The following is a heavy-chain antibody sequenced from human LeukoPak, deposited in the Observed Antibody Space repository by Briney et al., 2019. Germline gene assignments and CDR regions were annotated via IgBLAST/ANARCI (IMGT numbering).Heavy chain of an antibody. CDR2: IYYKGNT. CDR3: ARAPGGIFGVVTHFDY. Sequence: SETLSLTCAVSGGSISSRSYYWGWIRQPPGKGLEWIGSIYYKGNTYLNPSLKSRVTISVDTSKNQFSLKLSSVTAADTAVYYCARAPGGIFGVVTHFDYWGQGTLVTVSS. D-gene: IGHD3-3*01. V-gene: IGHV4-39*07. CDR1: GGSISSRSYY. J-gene: IGHJ4*02.